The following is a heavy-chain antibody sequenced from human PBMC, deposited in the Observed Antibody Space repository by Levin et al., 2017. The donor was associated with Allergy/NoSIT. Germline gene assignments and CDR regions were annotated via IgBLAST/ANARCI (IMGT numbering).Heavy chain of an antibody. V-gene: IGHV3-53*01. CDR2: IYSGGST. J-gene: IGHJ3*01. D-gene: IGHD6-13*01. CDR1: GFSVGNNY. CDR3: ATGRSSRP. Sequence: GGSLRLSCAASGFSVGNNYMSWVRQAPGKGLEWVSVIYSGGSTNYADFVKGRFTISRDSSKNTVYLQMNSLRVEDTAVYYCATGRSSRPWGQGTMVTVSS.